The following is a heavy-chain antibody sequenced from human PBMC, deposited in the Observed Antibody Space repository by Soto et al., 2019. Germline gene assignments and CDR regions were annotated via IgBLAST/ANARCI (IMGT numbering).Heavy chain of an antibody. J-gene: IGHJ4*02. CDR3: AREVGYGDFSAALLD. D-gene: IGHD4-17*01. V-gene: IGHV1-69*13. CDR2: IVTLFGTA. CDR1: GGTFSSHS. Sequence: SVKVSCKASGGTFSSHSINWVRQAPGQGLEWMGGIVTLFGTANYAQNFQGRVTITADQPTSTVYMDLSSLRSDDTAVYYCAREVGYGDFSAALLDWGQGTLVTVSS.